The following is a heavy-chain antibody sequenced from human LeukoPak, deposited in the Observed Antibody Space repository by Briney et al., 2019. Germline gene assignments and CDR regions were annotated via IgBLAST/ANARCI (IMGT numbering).Heavy chain of an antibody. CDR3: ARDYRAYYDSSGYYYGS. V-gene: IGHV1-69*06. Sequence: ASVKVSCKASGGTFSSYAISWVRQAPGQGLEWMGGIIPIFGTANYAQKFQGRVTITADKSTSTAYMELSSLRSEDTAVYYCARDYRAYYDSSGYYYGSWGQGTLVTVSS. CDR1: GGTFSSYA. D-gene: IGHD3-22*01. CDR2: IIPIFGTA. J-gene: IGHJ4*02.